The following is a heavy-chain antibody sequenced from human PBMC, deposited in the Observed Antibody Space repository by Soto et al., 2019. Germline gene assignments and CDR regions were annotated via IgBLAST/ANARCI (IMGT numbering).Heavy chain of an antibody. CDR1: GYSFTSYW. CDR2: IDPSDSYT. D-gene: IGHD3-22*01. J-gene: IGHJ3*02. CDR3: ASDYYDSSGTWAFDI. V-gene: IGHV5-10-1*01. Sequence: GESLKISCKGSGYSFTSYWISWVRQMSGKGLEWMGRIDPSDSYTNYSPSFQGHVTISADKSISTAYLQWSSLKASDTAMYYCASDYYDSSGTWAFDIWGQGTMVTVSS.